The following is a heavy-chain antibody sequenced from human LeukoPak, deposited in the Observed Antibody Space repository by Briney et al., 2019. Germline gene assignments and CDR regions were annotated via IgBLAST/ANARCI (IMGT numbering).Heavy chain of an antibody. Sequence: PSETLSLTCTVSGGSISSGSYYWSWIRQPPGKGLEWIGEINRSGSTNYNPSLKSRVTISVDTSKNQFSLKLSSVTAADTAVYYCARCNDSSGYPHDYWGQGTLVTVSS. CDR3: ARCNDSSGYPHDY. V-gene: IGHV4-39*07. CDR1: GGSISSGSYY. D-gene: IGHD3-22*01. CDR2: INRSGST. J-gene: IGHJ4*02.